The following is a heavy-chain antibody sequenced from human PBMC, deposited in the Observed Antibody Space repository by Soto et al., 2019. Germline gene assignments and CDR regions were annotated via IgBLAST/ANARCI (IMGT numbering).Heavy chain of an antibody. CDR3: ARGRVGILGS. D-gene: IGHD1-26*01. Sequence: PGGSLRLSCAASGFTFESFWVHWVRQVPGKGLVWVARINSDGSSITYADFVKGRFTISRDNSKNTLSLQINSLRGEDTAVYYWARGRVGILGSWGQGTLVSVS. CDR1: GFTFESFW. V-gene: IGHV3-74*01. CDR2: INSDGSSI. J-gene: IGHJ5*02.